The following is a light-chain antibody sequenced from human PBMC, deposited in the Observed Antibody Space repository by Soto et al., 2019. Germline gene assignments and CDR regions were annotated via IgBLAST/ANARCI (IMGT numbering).Light chain of an antibody. CDR3: CSYAHTSRV. J-gene: IGLJ3*02. Sequence: QSVLTQSPSASASLGASVKFTCTLSSGHSSNAVAWHQQQPEKGPRYLMKLNSDGSHTKGDGIPDRFSGSSSGAERYLTISWLQAEDEADYYCCSYAHTSRVFGGGTKVTVL. V-gene: IGLV4-69*01. CDR1: SGHSSNA. CDR2: LNSDGSH.